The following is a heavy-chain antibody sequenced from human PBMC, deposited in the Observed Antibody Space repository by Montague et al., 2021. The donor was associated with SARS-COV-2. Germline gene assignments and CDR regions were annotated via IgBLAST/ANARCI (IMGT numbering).Heavy chain of an antibody. CDR3: ARVLPDPVRTQYAFDI. J-gene: IGHJ3*02. CDR2: IYSSGSA. Sequence: SETLSLTCTVSGGPINDYYWTWVRQPAGEGLEWIGRIYSSGSANYNPFLESRVTMSLDTSKNQFSLNVNSVTAADTAVYYCARVLPDPVRTQYAFDIWGQGTLVTVSS. V-gene: IGHV4-4*07. CDR1: GGPINDYY.